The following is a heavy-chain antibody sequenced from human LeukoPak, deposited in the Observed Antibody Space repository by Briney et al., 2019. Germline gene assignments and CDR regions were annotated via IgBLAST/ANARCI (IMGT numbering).Heavy chain of an antibody. V-gene: IGHV3-33*01. CDR3: ARDRSSGWSPFDY. J-gene: IGHJ4*02. D-gene: IGHD6-19*01. CDR1: GFTFSSYG. Sequence: GRSLRLSCAASGFTFSSYGMHWVRQAPGKGLEWVAVIWYDGSNKYYVDSVKGRFTISRDNSKNTLYLQMNSLRAEDTAVYYCARDRSSGWSPFDYWGQGTLVTVSS. CDR2: IWYDGSNK.